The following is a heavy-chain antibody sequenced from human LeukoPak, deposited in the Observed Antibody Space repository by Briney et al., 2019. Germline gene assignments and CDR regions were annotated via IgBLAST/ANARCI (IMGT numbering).Heavy chain of an antibody. CDR2: ITGDGGST. CDR1: GFTFSNYA. V-gene: IGHV3-23*01. Sequence: GASQRLSCAASGFTFSNYAMSWVRQAPGKGLEWVSAITGDGGSTYYADSVKGRFTISRDNSKNTLYLQMNSLRAEDTALYYCAKWGDYDVLTGYYDSDYWGQGTLVTVSS. J-gene: IGHJ4*02. CDR3: AKWGDYDVLTGYYDSDY. D-gene: IGHD3-9*01.